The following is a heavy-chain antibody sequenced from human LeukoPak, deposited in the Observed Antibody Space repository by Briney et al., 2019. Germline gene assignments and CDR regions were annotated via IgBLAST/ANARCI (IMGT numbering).Heavy chain of an antibody. Sequence: GGSLRLSCAASGFTFSSYGMHWVRQAPGKGLEWVAVIWYDGSDKYYADSVKGRLTISRDNSKNTLYLQMNSLRAEDTAVYYCARDGYSSGWYPDYWGQGTLVTVSS. CDR3: ARDGYSSGWYPDY. CDR2: IWYDGSDK. D-gene: IGHD6-19*01. V-gene: IGHV3-33*01. J-gene: IGHJ4*02. CDR1: GFTFSSYG.